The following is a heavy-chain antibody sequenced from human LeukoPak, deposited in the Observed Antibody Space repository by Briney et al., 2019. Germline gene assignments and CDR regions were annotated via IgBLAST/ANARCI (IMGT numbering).Heavy chain of an antibody. CDR3: ARGTDYYGSGSDPRIDY. J-gene: IGHJ4*02. CDR2: ISAYNGNT. Sequence: ASVKVSCKASGYTFTSYGISWVRQAPGQGLEWMGWISAYNGNTNYAQKLQGRVTMTTDTSTSTAYMELRSLRSDDTAVYYCARGTDYYGSGSDPRIDYWGQGTLVTVSS. V-gene: IGHV1-18*01. D-gene: IGHD3-10*01. CDR1: GYTFTSYG.